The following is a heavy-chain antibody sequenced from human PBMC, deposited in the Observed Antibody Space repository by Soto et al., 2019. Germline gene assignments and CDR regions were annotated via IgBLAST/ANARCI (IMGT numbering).Heavy chain of an antibody. Sequence: QVQLVESGGGVVQPGRSLRLSCAASGFTFSSYGMHWVRQAPGKGLEWVAVISYDGSNKYYADSVKGRFTISRDNSNNTLYLQMNSLRAEDTAVYYCAQSPLGSSGWYYFDYWGQGTLVTVSS. CDR1: GFTFSSYG. D-gene: IGHD6-19*01. V-gene: IGHV3-30*18. J-gene: IGHJ4*02. CDR2: ISYDGSNK. CDR3: AQSPLGSSGWYYFDY.